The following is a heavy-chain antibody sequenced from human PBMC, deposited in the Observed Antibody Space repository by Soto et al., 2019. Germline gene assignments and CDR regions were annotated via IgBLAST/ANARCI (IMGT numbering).Heavy chain of an antibody. CDR1: GGTFANFA. CDR2: IIPTFGTV. V-gene: IGHV1-69*01. D-gene: IGHD3-16*01. J-gene: IGHJ5*02. Sequence: QVQLVQSGPEVKVPGSSVKVSCQASGGTFANFAITWVRQAPGQGLEWVGGIIPTFGTVDYAQSFQGRVTITADESAGTSYMELYSLRSDDTAIYYCARMDPSLFERGEWFDPWGQGTLVTVSS. CDR3: ARMDPSLFERGEWFDP.